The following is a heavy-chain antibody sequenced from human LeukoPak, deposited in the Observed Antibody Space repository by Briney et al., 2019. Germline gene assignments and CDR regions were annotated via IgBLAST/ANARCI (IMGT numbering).Heavy chain of an antibody. J-gene: IGHJ4*02. V-gene: IGHV4-59*01. CDR3: ARVPYDSSGYSVYQFDY. CDR1: GGSISSYY. Sequence: SETLSLTCTVSGGSISSYYWNWIRQPPGKGLEWIGYIFYSGSTDYNPSLKSRVTISVDTSKNQFSLKLTSMTAADTAMYYCARVPYDSSGYSVYQFDYWGQGTLVTVSS. CDR2: IFYSGST. D-gene: IGHD3-22*01.